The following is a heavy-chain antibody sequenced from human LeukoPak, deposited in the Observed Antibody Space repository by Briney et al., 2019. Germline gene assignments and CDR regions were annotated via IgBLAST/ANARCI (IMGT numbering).Heavy chain of an antibody. V-gene: IGHV4-4*07. CDR1: GRSIRSVY. Sequence: PSETLSLTCTVSGRSIRSVYWNWLRQSAGKGLEWIGRIYATDLTNYNPSLKSRVTLSVDMSKNELSLTLKSVTAADTAVYYCARGFGSGTSPIDLWGQGALVTVSS. J-gene: IGHJ5*02. CDR2: IYATDLT. D-gene: IGHD3-10*01. CDR3: ARGFGSGTSPIDL.